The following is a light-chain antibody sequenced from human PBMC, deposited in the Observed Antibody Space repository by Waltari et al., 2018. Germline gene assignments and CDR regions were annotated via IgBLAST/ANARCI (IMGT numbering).Light chain of an antibody. V-gene: IGLV2-8*01. CDR1: SSALGDD. Sequence: QSALTQPPSASGSPGQSVPISCTGTSSALGDDAPWYQQHPGKAPKLMISEVTKRPSGVPDRFSGSKSGNTASLTVSGLQAEDEADYYCSSYAGSNNLVFGGGTKLTVL. CDR3: SSYAGSNNLV. J-gene: IGLJ2*01. CDR2: EVT.